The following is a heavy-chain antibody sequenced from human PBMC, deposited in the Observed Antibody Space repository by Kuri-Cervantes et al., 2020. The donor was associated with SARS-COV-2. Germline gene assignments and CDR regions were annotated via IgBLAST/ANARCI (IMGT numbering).Heavy chain of an antibody. D-gene: IGHD2-15*01. CDR2: IKQDGSEK. J-gene: IGHJ4*02. Sequence: GESLKISCAASGFTFSSYWMSWVRQAPGKGLEWVANIKQDGSEKYYVDSVKGRFTISRDNAKNSLYLQMNSLRAEDTAVYYCAREAFGYCRGGSCYSHYWGQGTLVTVSS. CDR1: GFTFSSYW. CDR3: AREAFGYCRGGSCYSHY. V-gene: IGHV3-7*01.